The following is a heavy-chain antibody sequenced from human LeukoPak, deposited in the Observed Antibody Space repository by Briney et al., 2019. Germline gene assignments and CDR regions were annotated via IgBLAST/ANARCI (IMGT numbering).Heavy chain of an antibody. CDR2: IKQDGSEK. CDR1: GFTFSDYY. D-gene: IGHD6-25*01. CDR3: ASSGGLDY. Sequence: PGGSLRLSCAASGFTFSDYYMSWVRQAPGKGLEWVANIKQDGSEKYYVDSVKGRFTISRDNAKNSLYLQMNSLRAEDTAVYYCASSGGLDYWGQGTLVTVSS. J-gene: IGHJ4*02. V-gene: IGHV3-7*01.